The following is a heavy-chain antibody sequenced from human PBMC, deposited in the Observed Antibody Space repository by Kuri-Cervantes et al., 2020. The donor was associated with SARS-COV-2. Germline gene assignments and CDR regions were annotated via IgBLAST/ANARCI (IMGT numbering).Heavy chain of an antibody. CDR2: ISSSGSTI. J-gene: IGHJ6*02. CDR3: AREGYYEPTDMDV. V-gene: IGHV3-48*03. CDR1: GFTFSSYE. D-gene: IGHD3-22*01. Sequence: GGSLRLSCAASGFTFSSYEMNWFRQAPGKGLEWVSYISSSGSTIYYADSVKGRFTISRDNAKNSLYLQMNSLRAEDTAVYYCAREGYYEPTDMDVWGQGTTVTVSS.